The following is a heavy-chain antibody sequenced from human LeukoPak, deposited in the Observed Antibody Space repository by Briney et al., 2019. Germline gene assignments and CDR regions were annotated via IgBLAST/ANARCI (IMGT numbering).Heavy chain of an antibody. CDR1: GYTFTGYY. CDR3: ARDYSSSWPDPYWFDP. D-gene: IGHD6-13*01. V-gene: IGHV1-46*01. J-gene: IGHJ5*02. CDR2: INPSGGST. Sequence: ASVKVSCKASGYTFTGYYMHWVRQAPGQGLEWMGIINPSGGSTSYAQKFQGRVTMTRDTSTSTVYMELSSLRSEDTAVYYCARDYSSSWPDPYWFDPWGQGTLVTVSS.